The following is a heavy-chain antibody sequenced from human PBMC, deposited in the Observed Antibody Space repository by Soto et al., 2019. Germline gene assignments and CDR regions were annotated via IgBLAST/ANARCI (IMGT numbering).Heavy chain of an antibody. Sequence: ASVKGSCKVSGYTLTELSMHWVRQAPGKGLEWMGGFDPEDGETLYAQKFQGRVTMTEDTSTDTAYMALSSLSSEDTAVYYCATDSSSWYRYFDYWGQGTLVTVSS. CDR2: FDPEDGET. V-gene: IGHV1-24*01. CDR1: GYTLTELS. CDR3: ATDSSSWYRYFDY. D-gene: IGHD6-13*01. J-gene: IGHJ4*02.